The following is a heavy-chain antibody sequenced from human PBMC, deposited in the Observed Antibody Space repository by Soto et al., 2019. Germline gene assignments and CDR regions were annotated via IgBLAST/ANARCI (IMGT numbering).Heavy chain of an antibody. Sequence: PSETLSLTCTVSGGSIDYYYWTWIRQPPGKGLEWIGDISDSGRTKYNPSLRSRVTLSVDTSKNQFSLTLNSVTAADTAVYYCARDSTTWFPYYGIDVWGQGTTVTVSS. D-gene: IGHD6-13*01. CDR2: ISDSGRT. V-gene: IGHV4-59*01. J-gene: IGHJ6*02. CDR3: ARDSTTWFPYYGIDV. CDR1: GGSIDYYY.